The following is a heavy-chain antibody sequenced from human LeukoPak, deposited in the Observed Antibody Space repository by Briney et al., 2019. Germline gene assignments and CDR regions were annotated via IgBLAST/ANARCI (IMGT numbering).Heavy chain of an antibody. CDR3: ARGLVVVPAAIHEIGAFDI. D-gene: IGHD2-2*02. CDR2: ISAYNGNT. V-gene: IGHV1-18*01. CDR1: GYTFTSYG. Sequence: GASVKVSCKASGYTFTSYGISWVRQAPGQGLEWMGWISAYNGNTNYAQKLQGRVTTTTDTSTSTAYMELRSLRSDDTAVYYCARGLVVVPAAIHEIGAFDIWGQGTMVTVSS. J-gene: IGHJ3*02.